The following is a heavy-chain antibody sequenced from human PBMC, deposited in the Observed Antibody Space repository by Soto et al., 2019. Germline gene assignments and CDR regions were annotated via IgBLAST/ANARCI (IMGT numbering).Heavy chain of an antibody. J-gene: IGHJ4*02. Sequence: EVQLLESGGGLVQPGGSLRLSCTASGFTFSNYAMSWVRQAPGKGLEWVSTISGSGDSTNYADSVKGQFAISRDNAKNMLYVQMDRLRVEDTAVYYCAKENRRGYCSGGICYGYFDYWGQGTLVTVSS. D-gene: IGHD2-15*01. CDR3: AKENRRGYCSGGICYGYFDY. CDR2: ISGSGDST. CDR1: GFTFSNYA. V-gene: IGHV3-23*01.